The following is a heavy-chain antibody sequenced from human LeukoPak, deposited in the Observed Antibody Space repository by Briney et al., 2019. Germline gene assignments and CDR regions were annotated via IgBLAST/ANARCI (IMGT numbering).Heavy chain of an antibody. V-gene: IGHV1-2*02. CDR1: GYTFTGYY. Sequence: APVKVSCKASGYTFTGYYMHWVRQAPGQGIEWMGWINPNSGDTNYAQKFQGRVTMTRDTSISTAYMELSRLRSDDTAVYYCAREADSSGYGTLFYWGQGTLVTVSS. D-gene: IGHD3-22*01. J-gene: IGHJ4*02. CDR2: INPNSGDT. CDR3: AREADSSGYGTLFY.